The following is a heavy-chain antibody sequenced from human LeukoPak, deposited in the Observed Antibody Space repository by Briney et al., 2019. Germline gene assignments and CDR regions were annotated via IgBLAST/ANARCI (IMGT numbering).Heavy chain of an antibody. Sequence: GGSLRLSCAASGFTFDDYAMHWVRQAPGKGLEWVSLISGDGGSTYYADSVKGRFTISRDNSKNSLYLQMNSLRAEDTAVYYCARDSRRYFDYWGQGTLVTVSS. CDR1: GFTFDDYA. J-gene: IGHJ4*02. CDR2: ISGDGGST. CDR3: ARDSRRYFDY. V-gene: IGHV3-43*02.